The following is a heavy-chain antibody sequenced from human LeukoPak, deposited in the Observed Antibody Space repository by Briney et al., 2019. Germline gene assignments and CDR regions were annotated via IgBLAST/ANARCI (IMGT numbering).Heavy chain of an antibody. CDR2: INPNRGHT. CDR3: ARVQREYNYGNPSPFDY. J-gene: IGHJ4*02. Sequence: GASVTVSYTPSRYTFNPYYIQWVGQAPGQGREWMGWINPNRGHTNSAQKFQGRVTMTRDTSINTVYMEVRRLRSDDTAVYYCARVQREYNYGNPSPFDYWGQGTLVTVSS. CDR1: RYTFNPYY. D-gene: IGHD5-18*01. V-gene: IGHV1-2*02.